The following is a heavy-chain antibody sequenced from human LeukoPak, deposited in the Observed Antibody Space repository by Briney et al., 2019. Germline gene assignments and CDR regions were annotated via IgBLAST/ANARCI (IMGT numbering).Heavy chain of an antibody. CDR3: ARAKTKEWYYYYYYMDV. CDR1: GYTFTSYG. J-gene: IGHJ6*03. V-gene: IGHV1-18*01. Sequence: GASVKVSCKASGYTFTSYGISWVRQAPGQGLEWMGWISAYNGNTNYAQKLQGRVTMTTDTSTSTAYMELRSLRSDDTAVYYCARAKTKEWYYYYYYMDVWGKGTTVTVSS. D-gene: IGHD3-3*01. CDR2: ISAYNGNT.